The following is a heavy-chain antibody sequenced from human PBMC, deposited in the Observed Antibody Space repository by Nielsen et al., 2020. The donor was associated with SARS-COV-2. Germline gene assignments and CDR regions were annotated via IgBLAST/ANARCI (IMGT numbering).Heavy chain of an antibody. Sequence: ASVNVSCKGSGFTFSRHDHGITWVRQAPGHGLERLGWVSAYNGNTNNAQKFQGRVTMTIDTSTSTAYVELRSLRSDDTAVYYCATGLGSGYYNYWGQGSLVTVSS. D-gene: IGHD6-25*01. CDR1: GFTFSRHD. CDR3: ATGLGSGYYNY. J-gene: IGHJ4*02. V-gene: IGHV1-18*04. CDR2: VSAYNGNT.